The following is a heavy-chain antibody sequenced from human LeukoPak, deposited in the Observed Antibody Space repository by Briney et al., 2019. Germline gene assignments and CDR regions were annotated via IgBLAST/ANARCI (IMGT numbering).Heavy chain of an antibody. V-gene: IGHV3-7*01. CDR3: VSPKVSTVRDSFDL. Sequence: GGSLRLSCAASGFAFNIYWMTWVRQAPGKGLEWVANIKKDGSDKHYVDSVRGRFTVSRDNAKSSLYLQMNRLRADDTAVYYCVSPKVSTVRDSFDLWGRGTMVTVSS. J-gene: IGHJ3*01. CDR1: GFAFNIYW. D-gene: IGHD3-10*01. CDR2: IKKDGSDK.